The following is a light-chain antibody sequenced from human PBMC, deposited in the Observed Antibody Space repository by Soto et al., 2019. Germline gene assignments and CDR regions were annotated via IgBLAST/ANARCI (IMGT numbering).Light chain of an antibody. J-gene: IGLJ1*01. CDR2: RNN. V-gene: IGLV1-47*01. Sequence: QSALTQPPSASGAPGQRFTISCSGSSSNTGSNYVYWYQQLPGTAPKLLVYRNNQRPSGVPDRFSGSRSGTSASLAITGLRSEDEADYYCAAWDDSLTGFVFGGGTKVTVL. CDR1: SSNTGSNY. CDR3: AAWDDSLTGFV.